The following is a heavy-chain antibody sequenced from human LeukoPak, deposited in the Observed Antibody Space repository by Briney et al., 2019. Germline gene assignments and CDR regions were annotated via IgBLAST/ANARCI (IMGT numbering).Heavy chain of an antibody. CDR3: ARGDPLQGLFGELLYGGFQQ. CDR1: GFTVSSNY. D-gene: IGHD3-10*02. Sequence: QAGGSLRLSCAASGFTVSSNYMSWVRQAPGKGLEWVSVIYTGGSTYYADSVKGRFTISRDNSKNTLYLQMNSLRAEDTAVYYCARGDPLQGLFGELLYGGFQQWGQGTLVTVSS. CDR2: IYTGGST. J-gene: IGHJ1*01. V-gene: IGHV3-53*01.